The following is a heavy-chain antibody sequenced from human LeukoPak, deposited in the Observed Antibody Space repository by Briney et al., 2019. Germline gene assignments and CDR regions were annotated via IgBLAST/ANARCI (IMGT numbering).Heavy chain of an antibody. D-gene: IGHD3-9*01. CDR3: ARATPSPYDILTGYPDY. V-gene: IGHV1-18*01. CDR1: GYTFTSYG. J-gene: IGHJ4*02. Sequence: ASVKVSCKASGYTFTSYGISWVRQAPGQGLEWMGWISAYNGNTNYAQKPQGRVTMTTDTSTSTAYMELRSLRSDDTAVYYCARATPSPYDILTGYPDYWGQGTLVTVSS. CDR2: ISAYNGNT.